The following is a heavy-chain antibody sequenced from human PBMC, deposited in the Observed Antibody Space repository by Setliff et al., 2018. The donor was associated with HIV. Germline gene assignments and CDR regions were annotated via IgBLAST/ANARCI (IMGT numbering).Heavy chain of an antibody. V-gene: IGHV1-8*02. CDR1: GYTFSSYD. Sequence: GASVKVSCKASGYTFSSYDINWVRQATGQGLEWMGWMNPNSGNTGYAQKFQGRVTITRDTSTSTAYMELNNLKFEDTAVYYCARARRDSYDRGRRNHYYIDVWGKGTTVTVSS. J-gene: IGHJ6*03. CDR3: ARARRDSYDRGRRNHYYIDV. CDR2: MNPNSGNT. D-gene: IGHD3-22*01.